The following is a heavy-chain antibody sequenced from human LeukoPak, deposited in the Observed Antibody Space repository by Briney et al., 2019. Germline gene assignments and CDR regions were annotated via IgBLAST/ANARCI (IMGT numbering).Heavy chain of an antibody. CDR1: GFTFISYS. CDR3: ARDGGSSSSYYYYYMDV. J-gene: IGHJ6*03. D-gene: IGHD6-6*01. CDR2: ISSSSSYI. V-gene: IGHV3-21*01. Sequence: GSLPLSCAASGFTFISYSMNWVRQAPGKGLECVSSISSSSSYIYYADSVKGRFTISRDTAKNSLYLQMNSLRAEDTAVYYCARDGGSSSSYYYYYMDVWGKGTTVTVSS.